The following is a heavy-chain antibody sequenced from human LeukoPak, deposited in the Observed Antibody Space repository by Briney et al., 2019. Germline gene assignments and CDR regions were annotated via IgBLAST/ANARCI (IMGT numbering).Heavy chain of an antibody. D-gene: IGHD3-22*01. CDR2: INPNSGGT. CDR3: ARDYYDSSGYYYVLNYFDY. V-gene: IGHV1-2*06. CDR1: GYTFTGYY. Sequence: ASVKVSCKASGYTFTGYYMHWVRQAPGQGPEWMGRINPNSGGTNYAQKFQGRVTMTRDTSISTAYMELSRLRSDDTAVYYCARDYYDSSGYYYVLNYFDYWGQGTLVTVSS. J-gene: IGHJ4*02.